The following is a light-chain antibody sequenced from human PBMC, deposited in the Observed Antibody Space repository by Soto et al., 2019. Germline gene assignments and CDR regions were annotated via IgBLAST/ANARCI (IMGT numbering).Light chain of an antibody. J-gene: IGLJ2*01. CDR3: SSYAGSSTSVV. CDR1: SSDVGGYKY. V-gene: IGLV2-14*01. CDR2: EVS. Sequence: QSVLTQPASVSGSPGQSLTISCTGTSSDVGGYKYVSWYQQHPGKAPKLMIYEVSNRPSGVSNRFSGSKSGNTASLTISGLQAEDEADYHCSSYAGSSTSVVFGGGTKLTVL.